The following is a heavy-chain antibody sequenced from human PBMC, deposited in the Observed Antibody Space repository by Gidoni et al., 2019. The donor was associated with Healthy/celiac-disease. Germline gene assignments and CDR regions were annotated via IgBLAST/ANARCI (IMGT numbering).Heavy chain of an antibody. D-gene: IGHD4-17*01. CDR3: ARLHHGDYEFDY. J-gene: IGHJ4*02. CDR2: INHSGST. Sequence: QVQLQQWGAGLLKPSETLSLTCAVYGGSFSGYYWSWIRQPPGKGLEWIGEINHSGSTNYTPSLKSRVTISVDTSKNQFSLKLSSVTAADTAVYYCARLHHGDYEFDYWGQGTLVTVSS. V-gene: IGHV4-34*01. CDR1: GGSFSGYY.